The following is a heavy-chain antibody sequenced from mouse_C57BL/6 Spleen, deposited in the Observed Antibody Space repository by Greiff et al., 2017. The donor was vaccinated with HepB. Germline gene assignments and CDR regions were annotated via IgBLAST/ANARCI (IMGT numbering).Heavy chain of an antibody. Sequence: VQLQQSGAELVRPGASVKLSCTASGFNIKDDYMHWVKQRPEQGLEWIGWIDPENGDTEYASKFQGKATITADTSSNTAYLQLSSLTSEDTAVYYCTITTVDYAMDYWGQGTSVTVSS. V-gene: IGHV14-4*01. D-gene: IGHD1-1*01. CDR1: GFNIKDDY. CDR2: IDPENGDT. J-gene: IGHJ4*01. CDR3: TITTVDYAMDY.